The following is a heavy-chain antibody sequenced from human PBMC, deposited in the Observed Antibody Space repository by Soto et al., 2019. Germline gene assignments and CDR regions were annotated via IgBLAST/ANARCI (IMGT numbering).Heavy chain of an antibody. J-gene: IGHJ6*02. D-gene: IGHD2-2*01. CDR1: GGSTSSSSYY. V-gene: IGHV4-39*01. Sequence: SETLSLTCTVSGGSTSSSSYYWGWIRQPPGKGLEWIGSIYYSGSTYYNPSLKSRVTISVDTSKNQFSLKLSSVTAADTAVYYCARQPVGTYCSSTSCYYYYYGMDVWGQGTTVTVSS. CDR3: ARQPVGTYCSSTSCYYYYYGMDV. CDR2: IYYSGST.